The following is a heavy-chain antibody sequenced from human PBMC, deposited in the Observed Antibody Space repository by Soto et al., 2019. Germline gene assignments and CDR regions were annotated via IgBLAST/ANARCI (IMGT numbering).Heavy chain of an antibody. Sequence: QLQLTQSGGEARKPGASVRVSCAASGYKFSTYAISWLRQAPGQGLEWMGLITPNSGYTNYAQKFQGRLSLTTDIPSSTAYMELTSLRYYDTASYYGATSYDTGFDPWCQGTLFSVS. CDR3: ATSYDTGFDP. V-gene: IGHV1-18*01. J-gene: IGHJ5*02. D-gene: IGHD3-9*01. CDR1: GYKFSTYA. CDR2: ITPNSGYT.